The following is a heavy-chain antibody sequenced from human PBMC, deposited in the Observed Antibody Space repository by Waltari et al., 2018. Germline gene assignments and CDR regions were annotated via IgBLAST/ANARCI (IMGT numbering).Heavy chain of an antibody. J-gene: IGHJ1*01. D-gene: IGHD2-2*01. V-gene: IGHV3-30*11. CDR3: ARGDCSSTSCYSLES. CDR1: GFTIKDFA. CDR2: ISSDGTNK. Sequence: SGFTIKDFAMHWVRQAPGQGLEWVSVISSDGTNKYYADSVKGRFTISRDNSGGTLYLQMNSLRPQDTAIYFCARGDCSSTSCYSLESWGHGTLVTVS.